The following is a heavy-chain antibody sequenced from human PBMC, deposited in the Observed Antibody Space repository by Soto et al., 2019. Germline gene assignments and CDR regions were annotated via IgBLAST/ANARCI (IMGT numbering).Heavy chain of an antibody. CDR1: GFTFSSYG. Sequence: QVQLVESGGGVVQPGRSLRLSCAASGFTFSSYGMHWVRQAPGKGLAWVAVISYDGSNKYYADSVKCRFTISRDNSKNTLYLQMNSLRDEDTAVYYCAKDRWYCTNGVCWELSHSHYMDVWGKGTTVTVS. CDR2: ISYDGSNK. CDR3: AKDRWYCTNGVCWELSHSHYMDV. D-gene: IGHD2-8*01. J-gene: IGHJ6*03. V-gene: IGHV3-30*18.